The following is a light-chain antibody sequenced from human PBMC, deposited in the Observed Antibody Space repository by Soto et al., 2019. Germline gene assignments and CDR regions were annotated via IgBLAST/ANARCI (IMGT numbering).Light chain of an antibody. J-gene: IGKJ1*01. CDR1: QTVSSNF. V-gene: IGKV3-20*01. Sequence: EIVLAQSPGALSLSRGERGARSCRASQTVSSNFLAWYQQKPGQAPRLLIFDASTRATGIPDRFTGSGSGTNFTLTISRLEPEDFAVYYCQFYGDPSKTFGQGTKVDIK. CDR3: QFYGDPSKT. CDR2: DAS.